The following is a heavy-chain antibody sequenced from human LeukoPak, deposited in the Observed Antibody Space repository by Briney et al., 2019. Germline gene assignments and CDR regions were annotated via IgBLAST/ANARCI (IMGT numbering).Heavy chain of an antibody. Sequence: SETLSLTCTVPGGSISSYYWSWIRQPPGKGLEWIGYIYYSGSTNYNPSLKSRVTISVDTSKNQFSLKLSSVTAADTAVYYRARVRDVDTVYYYYYMDVWGKGTTVTVSS. CDR3: ARVRDVDTVYYYYYMDV. V-gene: IGHV4-59*01. J-gene: IGHJ6*03. D-gene: IGHD5-18*01. CDR2: IYYSGST. CDR1: GGSISSYY.